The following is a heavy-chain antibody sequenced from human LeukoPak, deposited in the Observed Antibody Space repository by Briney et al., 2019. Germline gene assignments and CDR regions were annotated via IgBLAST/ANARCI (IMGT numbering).Heavy chain of an antibody. CDR1: GFTFTTYW. D-gene: IGHD5-12*01. CDR2: IKQDGSEK. J-gene: IGHJ4*02. CDR3: AREIPYENEVDY. V-gene: IGHV3-7*01. Sequence: PGGSLRLSCAASGFTFTTYWMSWVRQAPGKGLEWVANIKQDGSEKYYVDSVKGRFTISRDNAKNSLYLQMNSLRAEDTAVYYCAREIPYENEVDYWGQGTLVTVSS.